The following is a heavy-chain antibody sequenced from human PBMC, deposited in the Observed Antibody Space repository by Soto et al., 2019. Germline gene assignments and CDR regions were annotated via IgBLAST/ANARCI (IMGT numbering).Heavy chain of an antibody. CDR1: GGSISSGGYY. D-gene: IGHD2-21*02. V-gene: IGHV4-31*03. J-gene: IGHJ1*01. Sequence: SETLSLTCTVSGGSISSGGYYWSWIRQHPGKGLEWIGYIYYSGSTYYNPSLKSRVTISVDTSKNQFSLKLSSVTAADTAVYYCARGLYCGGDCYSVVYFQHWGQGTLVTVSS. CDR2: IYYSGST. CDR3: ARGLYCGGDCYSVVYFQH.